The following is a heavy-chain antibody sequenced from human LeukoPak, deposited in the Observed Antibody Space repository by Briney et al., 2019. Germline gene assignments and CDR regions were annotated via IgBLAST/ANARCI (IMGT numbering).Heavy chain of an antibody. V-gene: IGHV3-30*04. J-gene: IGHJ5*02. CDR1: GFTFSSYA. CDR3: ARGSAGYDFEQNWFDP. CDR2: ISYDGSNK. Sequence: PGGSLRLSCAASGFTFSSYAMHWVGQSPGKGLEGVAVISYDGSNKYYADSVKGRFTISRDNAKNSLYLQMNRLRAEDTAVYYCARGSAGYDFEQNWFDPWGQGTLVTVSS. D-gene: IGHD5-12*01.